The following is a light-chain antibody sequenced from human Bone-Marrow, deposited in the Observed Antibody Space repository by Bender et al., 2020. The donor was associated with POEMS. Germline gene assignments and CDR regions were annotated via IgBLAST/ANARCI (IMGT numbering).Light chain of an antibody. Sequence: QSALTQPASVSGSPGQSITISCTGTSSDVGGYNYVSWYQQLPGKAPKLMIYDVSNRPSRVSIRFSGSKSGNMASLSISGLQAEDEAEYDCCSYAGRSTLNFGGETKLTVL. V-gene: IGLV2-14*03. CDR3: CSYAGRSTLN. CDR2: DVS. CDR1: SSDVGGYNY. J-gene: IGLJ2*01.